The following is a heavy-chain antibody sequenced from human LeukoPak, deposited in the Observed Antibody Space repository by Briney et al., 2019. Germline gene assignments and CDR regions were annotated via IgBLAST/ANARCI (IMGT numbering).Heavy chain of an antibody. CDR1: GGSISSYY. CDR3: AREPSHCSGGICYSGSSEY. D-gene: IGHD2-15*01. J-gene: IGHJ4*02. V-gene: IGHV4-59*01. Sequence: PSETLSLTCTVSGGSISSYYWSWIRQPPGKGLEGIGYIYYSGSTNYNPSLKSRVTISVDTSKNQFSLKLSSVTAADTAVYYCAREPSHCSGGICYSGSSEYWGQGTLVTVSS. CDR2: IYYSGST.